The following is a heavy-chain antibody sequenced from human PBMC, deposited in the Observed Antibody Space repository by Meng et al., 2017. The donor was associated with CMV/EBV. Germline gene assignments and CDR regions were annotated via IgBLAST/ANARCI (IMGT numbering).Heavy chain of an antibody. V-gene: IGHV4-39*07. CDR3: AREGMVGYYYYYGMDV. CDR1: GFTFSSYS. CDR2: IYYSGST. J-gene: IGHJ6*02. D-gene: IGHD1-26*01. Sequence: ESLKISCAASGFTFSSYSMNWVRQAPGKGLEWIGSIYYSGSTYYNPSLKSRVTISVDTSKNQFSLKLSSVTAADTAVYYCAREGMVGYYYYYGMDVWGQGTTVTVSS.